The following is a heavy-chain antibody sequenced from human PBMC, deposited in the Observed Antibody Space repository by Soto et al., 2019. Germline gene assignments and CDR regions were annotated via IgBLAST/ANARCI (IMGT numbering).Heavy chain of an antibody. CDR1: GFTFSSYA. V-gene: IGHV3-30-3*01. CDR3: VREGELTAVPRRSDY. CDR2: ISSDGGEK. Sequence: QVQLVESGGGVVQPGRSHRLSCSASGFTFSSYAMHWVRQAPGKGLEWVAVISSDGGEKYYVDSVKGRFTISRDTAKNPVCLQMNSLRGEDTAVYYCVREGELTAVPRRSDYWGQAILVTVSS. D-gene: IGHD4-17*01. J-gene: IGHJ4*02.